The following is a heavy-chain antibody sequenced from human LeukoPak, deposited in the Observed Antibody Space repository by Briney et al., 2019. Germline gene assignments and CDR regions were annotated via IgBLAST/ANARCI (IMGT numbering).Heavy chain of an antibody. CDR1: GFTFSSYE. CDR3: AKDDRWLQFCC. CDR2: IDFSGGIK. D-gene: IGHD5-24*01. V-gene: IGHV3-23*01. Sequence: GGSLRLSCATSGFTFSSYEFNWVRQAPGKGLEWVSYIDFSGGIKYYADSVRGRFTISRDNSRNTLYLQMNSLRAEDTAVYYCAKDDRWLQFCCWGQGTLVTVSA. J-gene: IGHJ4*02.